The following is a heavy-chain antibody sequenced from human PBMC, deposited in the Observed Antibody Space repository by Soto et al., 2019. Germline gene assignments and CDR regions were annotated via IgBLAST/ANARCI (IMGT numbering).Heavy chain of an antibody. D-gene: IGHD6-19*01. CDR1: GDSVSSPYW. V-gene: IGHV4-4*02. Sequence: QVQLQESGPGLVKPSGTLSLTCAVSGDSVSSPYWWCWFRQPPGKGLEWIVEVFHTGTTSYNPSLRSRVTISMDKSNNQFSLDLSSVTAADTAVYYCARSAGWYAVHSWGPGTLVVVSS. J-gene: IGHJ4*02. CDR2: VFHTGTT. CDR3: ARSAGWYAVHS.